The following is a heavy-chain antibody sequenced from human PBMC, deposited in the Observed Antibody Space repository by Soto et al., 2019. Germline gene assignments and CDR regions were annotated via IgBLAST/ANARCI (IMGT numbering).Heavy chain of an antibody. D-gene: IGHD3-10*01. CDR2: MNPNNGYT. V-gene: IGHV1-8*01. CDR3: SKRHYYDSASFSD. J-gene: IGHJ1*01. Sequence: QVQLVPSGAEVKYPGASVKVSCRTSGYPFSTIDINWVRQATGQGPEWMGWMNPNNGYTGLTQKFQGRLTMTRDTSTSTAYLELSSLRPEDTAVYYCSKRHYYDSASFSDWGQGTLVTVSS. CDR1: GYPFSTID.